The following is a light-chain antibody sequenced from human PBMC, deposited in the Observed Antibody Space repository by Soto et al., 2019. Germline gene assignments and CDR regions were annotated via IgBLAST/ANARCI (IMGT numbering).Light chain of an antibody. Sequence: EIVLTQSPGTLSLSPGERATLSCRTSQSVSSNYLVWYQQKPGQAPRLLIYGASSRAAGIPDRFSGSGSGTDFTLTISRLEPEDFAVYYCQQRSKWLTFGGGTKVDI. J-gene: IGKJ4*01. V-gene: IGKV3D-20*02. CDR1: QSVSSNY. CDR2: GAS. CDR3: QQRSKWLT.